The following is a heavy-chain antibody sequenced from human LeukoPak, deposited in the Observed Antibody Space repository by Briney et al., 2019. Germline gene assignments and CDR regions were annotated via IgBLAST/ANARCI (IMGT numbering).Heavy chain of an antibody. CDR3: AKDGDYMVRGVTYYYGMDV. D-gene: IGHD3-10*01. J-gene: IGHJ6*02. V-gene: IGHV3-30*18. Sequence: GGSLRLSCAASGFTFSSYGMHWVRQAPGKGLEWVAVISYDGSNKYYADSVKGRFTISRDNSKNTLYLQMNSLRAEDTAVYYCAKDGDYMVRGVTYYYGMDVWGQGTTVTVSS. CDR1: GFTFSSYG. CDR2: ISYDGSNK.